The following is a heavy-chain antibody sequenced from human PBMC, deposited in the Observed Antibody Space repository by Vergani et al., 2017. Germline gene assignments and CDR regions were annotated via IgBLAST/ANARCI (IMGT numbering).Heavy chain of an antibody. D-gene: IGHD6-19*01. CDR1: GGSISSYY. J-gene: IGHJ4*02. CDR3: ARFLGIAVAGTFDY. V-gene: IGHV4-59*01. Sequence: QVQLQESGPGLVKPSETLSLTCTVSGGSISSYYWSWIRQPPGKGLEWIGYIYYSGSTNYNPSLKSRVTISVDTSKNQFSLKLSSVTAADTAVYYCARFLGIAVAGTFDYWGQGTLVTVSS. CDR2: IYYSGST.